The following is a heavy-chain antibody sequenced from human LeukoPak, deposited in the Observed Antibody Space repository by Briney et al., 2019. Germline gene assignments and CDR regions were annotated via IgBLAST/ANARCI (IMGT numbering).Heavy chain of an antibody. Sequence: GGSLKLSCAASGFSFSSYAMSWVRQAPGKGLEWVSSISGSGDNTYYAESVKGRFTISRDNSKNTLYLQMNSLRAEDTAVYYCASNYDSSPRALDYWGQGTLVTVSS. CDR2: ISGSGDNT. J-gene: IGHJ4*02. V-gene: IGHV3-23*01. CDR1: GFSFSSYA. D-gene: IGHD3-22*01. CDR3: ASNYDSSPRALDY.